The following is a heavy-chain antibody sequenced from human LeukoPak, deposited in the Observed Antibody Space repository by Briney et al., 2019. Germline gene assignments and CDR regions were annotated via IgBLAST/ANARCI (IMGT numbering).Heavy chain of an antibody. V-gene: IGHV3-30*18. D-gene: IGHD3-16*02. CDR1: GFTFSSYG. Sequence: GGSLRLSCAASGFTFSSYGMHWVRQAPGKGLEWVAVISYDGSNKYYADSVKGRFTISRDNSKNTLYLQMNSLRAEDTAVYYCAKGRRLGELSFVYWGQGTLVTVSS. CDR3: AKGRRLGELSFVY. J-gene: IGHJ4*02. CDR2: ISYDGSNK.